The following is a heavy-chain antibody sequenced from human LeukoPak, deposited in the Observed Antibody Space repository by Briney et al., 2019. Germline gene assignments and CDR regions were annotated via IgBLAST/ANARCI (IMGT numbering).Heavy chain of an antibody. CDR1: GFTFSAYT. Sequence: GGSLRLSCAASGFTFSAYTMNWVRQAPGKGLEWVSYMRDSATIIYYADSVKGRFTISRDNAENSLYLQMNSLRAEDTAVYYCTTDSGSYSGGFDYWGQGTLVTVSS. CDR3: TTDSGSYSGGFDY. J-gene: IGHJ4*02. V-gene: IGHV3-48*01. D-gene: IGHD1-26*01. CDR2: MRDSATII.